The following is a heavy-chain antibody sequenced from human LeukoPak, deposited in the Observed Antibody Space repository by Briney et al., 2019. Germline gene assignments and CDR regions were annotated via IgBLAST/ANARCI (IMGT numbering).Heavy chain of an antibody. CDR3: ARDSGEIYDSSGYYPEDY. V-gene: IGHV1-18*01. J-gene: IGHJ4*02. CDR1: GYTFTSYG. D-gene: IGHD3-22*01. Sequence: ASVKVSCKASGYTFTSYGISWVRQAPGQGLEWMGWISAYNGNTNYAQKLQGRVTMTTDTSTSTAYMELRSLRSDDTAVYYCARDSGEIYDSSGYYPEDYWGQGTLVTVSS. CDR2: ISAYNGNT.